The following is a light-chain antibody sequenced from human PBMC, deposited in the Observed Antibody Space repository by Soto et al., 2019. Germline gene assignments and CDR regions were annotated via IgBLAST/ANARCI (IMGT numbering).Light chain of an antibody. CDR2: TSS. Sequence: DIQMTQSPSSVSASVGDRVTITCRASQDISNYLSWYQQKPGKLPKLLIYTSSTLQSGVPSRFSGSGSGTDFTLTISSLQPEDVATYYCQKHDGVPLTFGGGTKVDIK. CDR1: QDISNY. J-gene: IGKJ4*01. V-gene: IGKV1-27*01. CDR3: QKHDGVPLT.